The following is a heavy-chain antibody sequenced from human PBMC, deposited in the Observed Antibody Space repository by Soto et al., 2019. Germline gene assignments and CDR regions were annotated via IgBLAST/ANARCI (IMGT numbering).Heavy chain of an antibody. Sequence: QVQLQESGPGLVKPSETLSLNCTVSSGSINSFYWSWIRQPAGEGLEWIGRIHSSGTTNYNPSLKSRVTMAVDTYKNQFSLQLTYVTAADTAVYYCARDRIIGPSYSDYWGQGILVTVSS. D-gene: IGHD1-7*01. CDR3: ARDRIIGPSYSDY. CDR2: IHSSGTT. CDR1: SGSINSFY. V-gene: IGHV4-4*07. J-gene: IGHJ4*02.